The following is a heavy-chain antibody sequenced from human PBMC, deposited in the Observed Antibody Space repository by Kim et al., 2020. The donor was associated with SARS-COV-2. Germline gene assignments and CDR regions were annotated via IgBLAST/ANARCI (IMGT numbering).Heavy chain of an antibody. CDR1: GGSFSGYY. D-gene: IGHD3-3*01. Sequence: SETLSLTCAVYGGSFSGYYWSWIRQPPGKGLEWIGEINHSGSTNYNPSLKSRVTISVDTSKNQFSLKLSSVTAADTAVYYCARGRDFWSVMLYYYYYMDVWGKGTTVTVSS. CDR3: ARGRDFWSVMLYYYYYMDV. J-gene: IGHJ6*03. CDR2: INHSGST. V-gene: IGHV4-34*01.